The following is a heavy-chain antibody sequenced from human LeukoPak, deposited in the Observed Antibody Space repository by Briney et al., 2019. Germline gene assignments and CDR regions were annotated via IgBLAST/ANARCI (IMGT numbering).Heavy chain of an antibody. CDR3: ARDVVAAVGSFDY. D-gene: IGHD2-2*01. Sequence: SETLSLTCTVSGESIKSFYWSWIRQPAGKGLEWIGRIYTSGSTNYSPSLKSRVTKSVDTSKNQFSLKLSSVTAADTAVYYCARDVVAAVGSFDYWGQGTQVTVSS. CDR1: GESIKSFY. J-gene: IGHJ4*02. V-gene: IGHV4-4*07. CDR2: IYTSGST.